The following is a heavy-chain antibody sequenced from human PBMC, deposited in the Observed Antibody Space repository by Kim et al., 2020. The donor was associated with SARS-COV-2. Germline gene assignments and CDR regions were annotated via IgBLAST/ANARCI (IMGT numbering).Heavy chain of an antibody. V-gene: IGHV4-59*01. Sequence: SETLSLTCTVSGGSISSYYWSWIRQPPGKGLEWIGYIYYSGSTNYNPSLKSRVTISVDTSKNQFSLKLSSVTAADTAVYYCAREGGPMGDFWSGYYYNWFDPWGQGTLVTVSS. J-gene: IGHJ5*02. CDR3: AREGGPMGDFWSGYYYNWFDP. CDR1: GGSISSYY. CDR2: IYYSGST. D-gene: IGHD3-3*01.